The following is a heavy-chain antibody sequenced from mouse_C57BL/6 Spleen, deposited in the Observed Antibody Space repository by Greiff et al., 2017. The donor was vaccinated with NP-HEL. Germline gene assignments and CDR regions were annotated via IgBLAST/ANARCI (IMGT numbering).Heavy chain of an antibody. V-gene: IGHV5-9-1*02. CDR2: ISSGGDYI. CDR3: TRHDGYFYWYFDV. Sequence: EVKLQESGEGLVKPGGSLKLSCAASGFTFSSYAMSWVRQTPEKRLEWVAYISSGGDYIYYADTVKGRFTISRDNARNTLYLQMSSLKSEDTAMYYCTRHDGYFYWYFDVWGTGTTVTVSS. CDR1: GFTFSSYA. D-gene: IGHD2-3*01. J-gene: IGHJ1*03.